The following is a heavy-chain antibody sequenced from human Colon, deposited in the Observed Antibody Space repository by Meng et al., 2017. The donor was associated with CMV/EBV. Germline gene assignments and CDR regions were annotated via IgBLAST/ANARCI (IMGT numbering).Heavy chain of an antibody. CDR1: GYKISDGS. J-gene: IGHJ4*02. CDR3: ARDNRNRSTDF. V-gene: IGHV1-46*01. D-gene: IGHD1/OR15-1a*01. Sequence: CKERGYKISDGSKQWRRQASGQGVGWRRIFDPRRDSTNYAENVVSRIAMTADMSKNTMHMELSSVRSDDTAVYYCARDNRNRSTDFWGQGTLVTVSS. CDR2: FDPRRDST.